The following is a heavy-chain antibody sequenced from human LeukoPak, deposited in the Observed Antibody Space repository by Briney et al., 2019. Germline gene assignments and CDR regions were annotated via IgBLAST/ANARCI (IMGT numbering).Heavy chain of an antibody. CDR2: IRYDGSNK. CDR3: AKDFQLREWDLLGVGDYYFDY. Sequence: PGGSLRLSCAASGFTFSSYSMNWVRQAPGKGLEWVAFIRYDGSNKYYADSVKGRFTISRDNSKNTLYLQMNSLRAEDTAVYYCAKDFQLREWDLLGVGDYYFDYWGQGTLVTVSS. CDR1: GFTFSSYS. D-gene: IGHD1-26*01. V-gene: IGHV3-30*02. J-gene: IGHJ4*02.